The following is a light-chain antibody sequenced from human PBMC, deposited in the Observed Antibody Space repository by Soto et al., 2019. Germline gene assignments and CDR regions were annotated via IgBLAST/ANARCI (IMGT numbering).Light chain of an antibody. Sequence: EIVLTQSPGTLSLSPGERATLSCRASQTINKNYVAWYQQKPGQAPRPLMYSASSRATGIPDRFSGSGSGTDFTLTISRLEPEDFAVYYCQYYGRSPLTFGGGTKVDIK. V-gene: IGKV3-20*01. CDR1: QTINKNY. J-gene: IGKJ4*01. CDR3: QYYGRSPLT. CDR2: SAS.